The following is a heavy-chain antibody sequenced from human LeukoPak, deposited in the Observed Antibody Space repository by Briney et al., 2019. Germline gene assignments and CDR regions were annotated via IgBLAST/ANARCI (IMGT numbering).Heavy chain of an antibody. Sequence: SETLSLTCTVSGGSISSGSYYWSWIRQPAGKGLEWIGRTYTSGSTNYNPSLKSRVTISVDTSKNQFSLKLSSVTAADTAVYYCAREKYYDFWSGYSNDAFDIWGQGTMVTVSS. V-gene: IGHV4-61*02. J-gene: IGHJ3*02. D-gene: IGHD3-3*01. CDR2: TYTSGST. CDR1: GGSISSGSYY. CDR3: AREKYYDFWSGYSNDAFDI.